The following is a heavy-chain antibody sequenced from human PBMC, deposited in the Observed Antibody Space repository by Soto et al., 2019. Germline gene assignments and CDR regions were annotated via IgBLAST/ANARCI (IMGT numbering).Heavy chain of an antibody. Sequence: SETLSLTCTVSGGSISSYYWIWIRQPPGKGLEWIGYIYYSGSTNYNPSLKSRVTISVDTSKNQFSLKLSSVPAADTAVYYCAREWGYGSGSYYAFDIWGQGTMVTVSS. CDR1: GGSISSYY. CDR2: IYYSGST. D-gene: IGHD3-10*01. CDR3: AREWGYGSGSYYAFDI. V-gene: IGHV4-59*01. J-gene: IGHJ3*02.